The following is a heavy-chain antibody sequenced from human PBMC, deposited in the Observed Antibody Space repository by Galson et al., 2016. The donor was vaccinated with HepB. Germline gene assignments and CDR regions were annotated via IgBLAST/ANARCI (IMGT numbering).Heavy chain of an antibody. V-gene: IGHV4-4*02. D-gene: IGHD3-16*01. CDR3: ASFTSSWGDPRDS. CDR2: IYGSA. CDR1: GGSIDRDNW. Sequence: SETLSLTCAVSGGSIDRDNWWSWVRQPPGKGLEWIGEIYGSANNNPSLKSRVTISVDKSKNQFSLRLSSVTAADTAVYYCASFTSSWGDPRDSWGSGTLVTVAS. J-gene: IGHJ4*02.